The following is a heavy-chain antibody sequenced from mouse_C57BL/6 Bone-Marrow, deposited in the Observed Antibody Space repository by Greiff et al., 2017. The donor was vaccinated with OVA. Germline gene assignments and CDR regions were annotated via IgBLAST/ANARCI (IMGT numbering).Heavy chain of an antibody. CDR1: GFNISDYY. Sequence: VQLKQSGAELVKPGASVKLSCTASGFNISDYYMHWVKQRTEQGLEWIGRIDPEDGETNYDPKFQGKATITADTSSNTAYLQLSSLTSEDTAVYYCATGTTWFAYWGQGTLVTVSA. D-gene: IGHD3-3*01. J-gene: IGHJ3*01. V-gene: IGHV14-2*01. CDR2: IDPEDGET. CDR3: ATGTTWFAY.